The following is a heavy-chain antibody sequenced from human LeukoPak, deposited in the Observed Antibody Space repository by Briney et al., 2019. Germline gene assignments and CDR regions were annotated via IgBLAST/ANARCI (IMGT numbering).Heavy chain of an antibody. CDR1: GFTFSSYA. CDR3: AKEIMDYYDSSGYYY. Sequence: GGSLRLSCAASGFTFSSYAMHWVRQAPGKGLEWVAVISDDGSNKYYGDSVKGRFTISRDNSKNTLYLQMNSLRAEDTAVYYCAKEIMDYYDSSGYYYWGQGTLVTVSS. CDR2: ISDDGSNK. J-gene: IGHJ4*02. D-gene: IGHD3-22*01. V-gene: IGHV3-30*18.